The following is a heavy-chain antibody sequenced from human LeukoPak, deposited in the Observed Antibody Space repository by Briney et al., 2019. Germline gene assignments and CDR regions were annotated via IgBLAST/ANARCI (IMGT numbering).Heavy chain of an antibody. CDR2: IYCSGST. V-gene: IGHV4-39*07. D-gene: IGHD3-22*01. J-gene: IGHJ5*02. CDR1: GGSISSSSYY. Sequence: SETLSLTCTVSGGSISSSSYYWGWIRQPPGKGLEWIGSIYCSGSTFYNPSLKRRGTISVDTSKNQFSLKLSSVTAADTAVYYCARDRPYYYDLNWFDPWGQGTLVTVSS. CDR3: ARDRPYYYDLNWFDP.